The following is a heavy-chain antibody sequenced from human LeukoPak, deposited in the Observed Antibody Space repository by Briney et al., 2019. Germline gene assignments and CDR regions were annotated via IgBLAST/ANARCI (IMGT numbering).Heavy chain of an antibody. CDR3: ARDTDYFDY. J-gene: IGHJ4*02. CDR2: IYTSGST. Sequence: TLSLTCTVSGGSISSGSYYWSWIRQPAGKGLEWIGRIYTSGSTNYNPSLKSRVTISVDTSKNQFSMKLSSVTAADSAVYYCARDTDYFDYWGQGTLVTVSS. V-gene: IGHV4-61*02. CDR1: GGSISSGSYY.